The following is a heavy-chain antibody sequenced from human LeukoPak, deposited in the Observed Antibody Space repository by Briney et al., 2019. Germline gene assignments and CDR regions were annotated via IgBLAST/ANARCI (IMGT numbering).Heavy chain of an antibody. D-gene: IGHD1-20*01. CDR2: IYRSGIT. V-gene: IGHV4-38-2*01. Sequence: SETLSLTCVVSGYSISSGYHWGWIRQPPGKGLDWIGSIYRSGITYYNPSLKSRVTISVDTSKNQFSLKLSSVTAADTAVYYCARDNWTFDIWGQGTMVTASS. CDR1: GYSISSGYH. CDR3: ARDNWTFDI. J-gene: IGHJ3*02.